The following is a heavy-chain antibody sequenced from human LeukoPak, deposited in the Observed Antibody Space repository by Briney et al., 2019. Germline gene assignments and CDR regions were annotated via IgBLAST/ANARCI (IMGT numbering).Heavy chain of an antibody. Sequence: ASVKVSCKASGYTFSGYYMHWVRQAPGQGLEWMGWINPKSGGTIYAQKFHGRVTTTRDTSISTAYMELSRLRSDDTAVYYCARDGASEYDILTGLFDYWGQGTLVTVSS. CDR3: ARDGASEYDILTGLFDY. V-gene: IGHV1-2*02. D-gene: IGHD3-9*01. CDR1: GYTFSGYY. J-gene: IGHJ4*02. CDR2: INPKSGGT.